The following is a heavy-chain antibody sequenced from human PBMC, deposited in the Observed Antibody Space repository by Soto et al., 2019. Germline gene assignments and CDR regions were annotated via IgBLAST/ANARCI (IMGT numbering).Heavy chain of an antibody. V-gene: IGHV3-74*03. D-gene: IGHD3-10*01. CDR3: AREGSLGLDV. J-gene: IGHJ6*02. CDR1: GFIFSSFW. Sequence: EVRLEEAGGGFVQPGGSLRVSCSGSGFIFSSFWMHWVRQGPGKGLEWVSCINGDGASLAYADSVKGRFSISRDNVKNTLHLQMNSLGADDTAVYFCAREGSLGLDVWGRGTTVTVSS. CDR2: INGDGASL.